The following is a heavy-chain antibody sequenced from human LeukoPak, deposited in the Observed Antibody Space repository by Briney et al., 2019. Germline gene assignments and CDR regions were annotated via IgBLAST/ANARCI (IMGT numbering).Heavy chain of an antibody. CDR2: ISGGGEST. D-gene: IGHD6-19*01. J-gene: IGHJ4*02. V-gene: IGHV3-23*01. CDR3: AKGKYSSGGVPDY. Sequence: GGSLRLSCVASEFTFSSHAMNWVRQAPGKGLEWVSSISGGGESTYYADSVKGRFTVSRDDSKNTLYLQINSLRGEDTAVYYCAKGKYSSGGVPDYWGQGTLVTVSS. CDR1: EFTFSSHA.